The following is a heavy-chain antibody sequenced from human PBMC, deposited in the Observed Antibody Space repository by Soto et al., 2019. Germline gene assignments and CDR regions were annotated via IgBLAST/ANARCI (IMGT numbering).Heavy chain of an antibody. CDR3: ARDLGYCATGSCYAKWGS. CDR2: IYYSGT. V-gene: IGHV4-30-4*01. D-gene: IGHD2-15*01. Sequence: SETLSLTCTVSGGSISSGDYYWSWIRQPPGMGLEWIGFIYYSGTYYNPSLKSRVTISVGTSKNQFSLKLSSVTAADTAVYYCARDLGYCATGSCYAKWGSWGQGTLVTVSS. CDR1: GGSISSGDYY. J-gene: IGHJ5*02.